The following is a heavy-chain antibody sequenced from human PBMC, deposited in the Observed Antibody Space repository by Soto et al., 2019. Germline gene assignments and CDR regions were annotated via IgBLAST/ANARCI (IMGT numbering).Heavy chain of an antibody. Sequence: GASVKVSCKASGGTFSSYAISWVRQAPGQGLEWMGGIIPIFGTANYAQKFQGRVTITADESTSTAYMELSSLRSEDTAVYYCARDDYGGNSRHYGMDVWGQGTTVTVSS. V-gene: IGHV1-69*13. D-gene: IGHD4-17*01. CDR2: IIPIFGTA. CDR1: GGTFSSYA. J-gene: IGHJ6*02. CDR3: ARDDYGGNSRHYGMDV.